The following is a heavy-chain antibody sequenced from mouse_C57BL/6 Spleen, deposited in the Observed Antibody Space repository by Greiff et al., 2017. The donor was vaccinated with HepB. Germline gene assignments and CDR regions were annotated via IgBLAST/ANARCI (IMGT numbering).Heavy chain of an antibody. J-gene: IGHJ4*01. Sequence: EVQGVESGGELVKPGGSLKLSCAASGFTFSSYGMSWVRQTPDKRLEWVATISSGGIYTYYPDSVKGRFTLSRDNAKNTLYLQMSSLKSEDTAMYYCARHDGLRRGYYAMDYWGQGTSVTVSS. CDR1: GFTFSSYG. D-gene: IGHD2-4*01. CDR3: ARHDGLRRGYYAMDY. V-gene: IGHV5-6*01. CDR2: ISSGGIYT.